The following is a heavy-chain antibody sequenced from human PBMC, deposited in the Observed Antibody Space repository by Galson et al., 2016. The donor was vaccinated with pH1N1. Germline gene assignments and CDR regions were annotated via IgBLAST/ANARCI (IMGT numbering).Heavy chain of an antibody. CDR1: GGTFSHYV. J-gene: IGHJ3*02. CDR2: IIVVFGTV. Sequence: SVKVSCKASGGTFSHYVINWVRQAPGQGLEWMGGIIVVFGTVNYAEKFQGRVTIAADESTSTAYMELKNLRSEDTAVYYCARARESSGYYLGSDAFDIWGQGTMVTVSS. CDR3: ARARESSGYYLGSDAFDI. D-gene: IGHD3-22*01. V-gene: IGHV1-69*13.